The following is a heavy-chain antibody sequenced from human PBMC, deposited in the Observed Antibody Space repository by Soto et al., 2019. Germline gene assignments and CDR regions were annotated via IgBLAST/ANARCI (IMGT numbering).Heavy chain of an antibody. CDR1: GFTFSSYG. CDR3: AKDSGYIGFSSYGMDV. D-gene: IGHD5-12*01. CDR2: IAYDGSNK. J-gene: IGHJ6*02. V-gene: IGHV3-30*18. Sequence: SGFTFSSYGMHWVRQAPGKGLEWVAVIAYDGSNKYYADSVKGRFTISRDNSKNTLYLQMNSLRGEDTALYYCAKDSGYIGFSSYGMDVWGQGTTVTVSS.